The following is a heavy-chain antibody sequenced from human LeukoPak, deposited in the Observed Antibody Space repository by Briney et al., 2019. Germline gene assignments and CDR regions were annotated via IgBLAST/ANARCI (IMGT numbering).Heavy chain of an antibody. Sequence: GASVTVSCKASGGTFSSYAISWVRQAPGQGLEWMGGIIPIFGTANYAQKFQGRVTITADESTSTAYMELSGLRSEDTAVYYCARDLPDGSGSSPEHRWGQGTLVTVSS. CDR1: GGTFSSYA. V-gene: IGHV1-69*13. D-gene: IGHD3-10*01. J-gene: IGHJ5*02. CDR2: IIPIFGTA. CDR3: ARDLPDGSGSSPEHR.